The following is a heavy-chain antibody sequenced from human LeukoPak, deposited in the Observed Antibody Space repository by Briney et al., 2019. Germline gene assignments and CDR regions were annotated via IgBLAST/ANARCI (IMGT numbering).Heavy chain of an antibody. D-gene: IGHD4-17*01. CDR3: ARETGSAVGSTDFDY. J-gene: IGHJ4*02. CDR2: ISYDGSNK. CDR1: GFAFSSYA. Sequence: GGSLRLSCAASGFAFSSYAMHWVRQAPGKGLEWVAVISYDGSNKYYADSVKGRFTISRDNSKNTLYLQMNSLRAEDTAVYYCARETGSAVGSTDFDYWGQGTLVTVSS. V-gene: IGHV3-30-3*01.